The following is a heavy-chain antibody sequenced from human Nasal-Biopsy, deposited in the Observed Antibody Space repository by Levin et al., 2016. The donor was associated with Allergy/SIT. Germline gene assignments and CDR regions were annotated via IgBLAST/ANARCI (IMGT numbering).Heavy chain of an antibody. D-gene: IGHD3-22*01. CDR3: ARHHSYDSRFY. CDR1: GGSIIGSSYY. J-gene: IGHJ4*02. V-gene: IGHV4-39*01. Sequence: SETLSLTCIVSGGSIIGSSYYWGWIRQPTGKGLEWIGGMLYSGSTYYNPSLKSRVTMSVDTSKNQFSLKLGSVTAADTAVYYCARHHSYDSRFYWGQGALVTVSS. CDR2: MLYSGST.